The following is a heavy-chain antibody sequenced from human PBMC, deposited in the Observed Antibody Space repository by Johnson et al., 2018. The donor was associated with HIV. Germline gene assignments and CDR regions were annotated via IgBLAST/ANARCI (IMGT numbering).Heavy chain of an antibody. J-gene: IGHJ3*02. CDR3: VRVGLWSGYYRDAFDI. CDR2: IGTAGDT. D-gene: IGHD3-3*01. Sequence: VHLVESGGGLVQPGGSLRLSCDASGFTFSSYDMHWVRQSTGVGLEWVSAIGTAGDTHYPDSVKGRFTISRDNGKNSLYLQMNSLRAEDTAVYYCVRVGLWSGYYRDAFDIWCPGTMVTVSS. V-gene: IGHV3-13*01. CDR1: GFTFSSYD.